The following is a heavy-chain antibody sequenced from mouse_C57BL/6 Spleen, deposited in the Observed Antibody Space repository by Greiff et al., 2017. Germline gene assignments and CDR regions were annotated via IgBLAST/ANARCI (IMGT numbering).Heavy chain of an antibody. CDR2: IYPRDGST. V-gene: IGHV1-78*01. D-gene: IGHD1-1*01. J-gene: IGHJ2*01. Sequence: QVQLQQSDAELVKPGASVKISCKVSGYTFTDHTIHWMKQRPEQGLEWIGYIYPRDGSTKDNETFKGKATLTADKSYSTAYMQLNSLTSEDSAVYFCARSAYYGSSYDYFDYWGQGTTLTVSS. CDR3: ARSAYYGSSYDYFDY. CDR1: GYTFTDHT.